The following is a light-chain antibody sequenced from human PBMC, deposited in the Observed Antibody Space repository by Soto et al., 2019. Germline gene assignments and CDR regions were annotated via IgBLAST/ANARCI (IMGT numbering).Light chain of an antibody. CDR3: QVWASSAAV. V-gene: IGLV3-9*01. CDR1: NIAIKN. CDR2: REN. J-gene: IGLJ3*02. Sequence: SYELTQPLSVSVALGQTARITCGGNNIAIKNVQWYQQKPGQAPVLVMYRENNRPSEIPERFSGSKSGNTATLTISRAEAGDEADCYCQVWASSAAVFGGGTKLTVL.